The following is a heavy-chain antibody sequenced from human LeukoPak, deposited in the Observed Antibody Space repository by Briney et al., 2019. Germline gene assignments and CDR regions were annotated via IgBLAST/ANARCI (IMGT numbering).Heavy chain of an antibody. V-gene: IGHV1-69*13. CDR2: IIPIFGTA. Sequence: SVKVSCKASGGTFSSYAISWVRQAPGQGLEWMGGIIPIFGTANYAQKFQGRVTITADESTSTAYMELSSLRSEDTAVYYCARSYEYQLLQFDYWGQGTLVTVSS. CDR3: ARSYEYQLLQFDY. CDR1: GGTFSSYA. D-gene: IGHD2-2*01. J-gene: IGHJ4*02.